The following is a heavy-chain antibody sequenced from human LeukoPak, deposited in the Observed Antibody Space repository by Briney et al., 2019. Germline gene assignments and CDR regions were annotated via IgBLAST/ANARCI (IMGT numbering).Heavy chain of an antibody. CDR1: GFTFSSYS. CDR3: ARARFGEPIDY. CDR2: ISSSSSTI. V-gene: IGHV3-48*01. Sequence: PGRSLRLSCAASGFTFSSYSMNWVRQAPGKGLEWVSYISSSSSTIYYADSVKGRFTISRDNAKNSLYLQMNSLRAEDTAVYYCARARFGEPIDYWGQGTLVTVSS. D-gene: IGHD3-10*01. J-gene: IGHJ4*02.